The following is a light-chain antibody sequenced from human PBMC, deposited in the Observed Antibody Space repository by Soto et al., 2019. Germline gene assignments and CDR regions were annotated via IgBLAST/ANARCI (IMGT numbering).Light chain of an antibody. CDR3: QQYNNWPPIT. J-gene: IGKJ5*01. CDR1: QTVSSNY. Sequence: EIVLTQSPGTLSLSPWERATLSCMAIQTVSSNYLAWYQLKPGQAPSLLIYGASSRATGIPDRFSGSGSGTEFTLTISSLQSEDFAVYYCQQYNNWPPITFGQGTRLEIK. CDR2: GAS. V-gene: IGKV3D-15*01.